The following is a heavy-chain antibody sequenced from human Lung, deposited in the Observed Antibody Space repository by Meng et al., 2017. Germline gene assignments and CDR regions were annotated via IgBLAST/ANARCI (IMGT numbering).Heavy chain of an antibody. CDR1: GCRFSNYA. J-gene: IGHJ4*02. Sequence: EVQLLESGGDLVQPGGSLRLSCAGSGCRFSNYAMSWVRQAPGKGPEWVSAMSDNGGSTYYRDSVKGRFTMSRDNSKNTLYLQMNSLRAEDTAVYYCAIDRGYSSSTFVDHWGQGTLVTVSS. CDR3: AIDRGYSSSTFVDH. CDR2: MSDNGGST. D-gene: IGHD6-6*01. V-gene: IGHV3-23*01.